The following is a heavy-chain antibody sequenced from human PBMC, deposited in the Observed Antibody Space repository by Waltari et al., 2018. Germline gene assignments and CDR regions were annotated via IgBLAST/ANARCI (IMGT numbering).Heavy chain of an antibody. CDR2: IKKDGSGK. CDR1: GFTFSSYW. Sequence: EVQLVESGGGLVQPGGSLRLSCAASGFTFSSYWMSWVRQAPGKGLEWVANIKKDGSGKYYGDSGKGRFTISRDNAKNSLYLQMNSLRAEDTAVYYCARERKAVAGMALDYWGQGTLVTVSS. CDR3: ARERKAVAGMALDY. J-gene: IGHJ4*02. V-gene: IGHV3-7*01. D-gene: IGHD6-19*01.